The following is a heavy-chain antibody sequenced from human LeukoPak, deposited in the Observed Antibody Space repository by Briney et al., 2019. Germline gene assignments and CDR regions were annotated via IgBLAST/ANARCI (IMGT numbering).Heavy chain of an antibody. V-gene: IGHV3-21*05. D-gene: IGHD3-22*01. CDR1: GFTFSTYE. Sequence: PGGSLRLSCAASGFTFSTYEMNWVRQAPGKGLEWVTYISGSSSYTNYADSVKGRFTISRDNAKNSLYLQMNSLRAEDTAVYYCARHGLYDSSDYWTFQHWGQGTLVTVSS. CDR2: ISGSSSYT. J-gene: IGHJ1*01. CDR3: ARHGLYDSSDYWTFQH.